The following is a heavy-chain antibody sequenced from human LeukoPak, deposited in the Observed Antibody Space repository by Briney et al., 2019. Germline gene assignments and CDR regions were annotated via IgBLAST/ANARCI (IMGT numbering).Heavy chain of an antibody. CDR2: INGGGDST. J-gene: IGHJ4*02. Sequence: PGGSLRLSCAASGFTFSNYAMSWVRQAPGKGLEWVSGINGGGDSTYYADSVKGRFTISRDTSKNTLYLQMNSLRAEDTAVYYCAKRNYYGRSGPWYYFDYWGQGTLVTVSS. D-gene: IGHD3-22*01. CDR3: AKRNYYGRSGPWYYFDY. CDR1: GFTFSNYA. V-gene: IGHV3-23*01.